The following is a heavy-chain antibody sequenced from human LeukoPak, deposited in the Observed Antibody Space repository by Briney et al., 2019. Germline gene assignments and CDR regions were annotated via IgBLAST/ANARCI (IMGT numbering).Heavy chain of an antibody. J-gene: IGHJ4*02. CDR3: VRLRRNSDTSGFYYYYDF. CDR2: ISVRSNYI. CDR1: GYTFTIYS. V-gene: IGHV3-21*01. Sequence: PGGSLRLSCAASGYTFTIYSIDWVRQAPGKELEWVSSISVRSNYIYYADSVRGRFRISRDDARDSLYLQMNSLRAEDTAVYYCVRLRRNSDTSGFYYYYDFWGQGTLVTVSS. D-gene: IGHD3-22*01.